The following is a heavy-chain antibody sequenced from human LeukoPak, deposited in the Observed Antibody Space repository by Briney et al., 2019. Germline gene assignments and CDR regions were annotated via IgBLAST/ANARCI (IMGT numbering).Heavy chain of an antibody. CDR1: GFTVSSNY. Sequence: GGSLRLSCAASGFTVSSNYMSWVRQAPGKGLEWVSVIYSGGSTYYADSVKGRFTISRDNAKNSLYLQMNSLRAEDTAVYYCAKDSAKKYDDYWGQGTLVTVSS. CDR3: AKDSAKKYDDY. D-gene: IGHD2/OR15-2a*01. CDR2: IYSGGST. V-gene: IGHV3-53*01. J-gene: IGHJ4*02.